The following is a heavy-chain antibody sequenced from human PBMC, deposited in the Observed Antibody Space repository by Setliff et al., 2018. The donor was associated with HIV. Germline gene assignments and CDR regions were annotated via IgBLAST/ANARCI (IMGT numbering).Heavy chain of an antibody. CDR2: IYYSGSS. Sequence: KTSETLSLTCTVSGGSISSYYWSWIRQPPGKGLEWIGYIYYSGSSNHNPSLKSRVTISVDTSKNQFSLKLSSVTAADTAVYYCARVLLITNAVYGVVSNQFDPWGQGTQVTVSS. CDR3: ARVLLITNAVYGVVSNQFDP. V-gene: IGHV4-59*01. J-gene: IGHJ5*02. CDR1: GGSISSYY. D-gene: IGHD3-3*01.